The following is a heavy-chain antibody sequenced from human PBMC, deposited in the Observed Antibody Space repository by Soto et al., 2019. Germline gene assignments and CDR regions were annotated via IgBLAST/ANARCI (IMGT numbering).Heavy chain of an antibody. CDR3: AKAAGAAIFGVAHFDY. CDR2: ISWNGNSI. CDR1: GFTFDDYA. D-gene: IGHD3-3*01. V-gene: IGHV3-9*01. Sequence: EVHLVESGGGLVQPGRSLRLSCAVSGFTFDDYAMHWVRQAPGKGLEWVSSISWNGNSIRYADSVKGRFAISRDNAKNSLDLQMSSLRAEDTALYYCAKAAGAAIFGVAHFDYWGHGTLVTVSS. J-gene: IGHJ4*01.